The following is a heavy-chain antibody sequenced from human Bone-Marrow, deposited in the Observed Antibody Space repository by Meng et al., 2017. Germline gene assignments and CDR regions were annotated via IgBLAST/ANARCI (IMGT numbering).Heavy chain of an antibody. CDR3: AKGITIFFNVVDV. V-gene: IGHV3-33*03. CDR2: IWYDGSNK. Sequence: GGSLRLSCAASGFTFSSYGMHWVRQAPGKGLEWVAVIWYDGSNKYYADSVKGRFTISRDNAKNSLYLQMNSLRAEDTALYYCAKGITIFFNVVDVWGQGTTVTVSS. CDR1: GFTFSSYG. J-gene: IGHJ6*02. D-gene: IGHD3-3*01.